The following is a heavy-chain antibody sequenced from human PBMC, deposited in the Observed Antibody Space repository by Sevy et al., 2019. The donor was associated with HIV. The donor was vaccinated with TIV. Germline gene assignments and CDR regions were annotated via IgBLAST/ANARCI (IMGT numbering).Heavy chain of an antibody. Sequence: GGSLRLSCAASGFTSSNAWMTWVRQAPGKGLEWVGRVKSKADGGTTDYGAPVKGRFTISGDDSKNTVYLQMNSLKSEDTGVYYCTTGRYSSSMYFEHWGQGTLVTVSS. J-gene: IGHJ4*02. CDR3: TTGRYSSSMYFEH. V-gene: IGHV3-15*01. CDR2: VKSKADGGTT. CDR1: GFTSSNAW. D-gene: IGHD6-6*01.